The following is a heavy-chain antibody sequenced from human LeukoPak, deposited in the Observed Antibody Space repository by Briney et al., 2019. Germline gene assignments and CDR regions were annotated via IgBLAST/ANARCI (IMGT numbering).Heavy chain of an antibody. Sequence: GGSLRLSCAASGFTVSSSYMSWVRQAPGKGLEWVSVIYSGGSTYYADSVKGRFTISRDNSKNTLYLQMNSLRAEDTAVYYCARDHGYSYGEGYGYWGQGTLVTVSS. V-gene: IGHV3-53*01. CDR3: ARDHGYSYGEGYGY. J-gene: IGHJ4*02. CDR1: GFTVSSSY. D-gene: IGHD5-18*01. CDR2: IYSGGST.